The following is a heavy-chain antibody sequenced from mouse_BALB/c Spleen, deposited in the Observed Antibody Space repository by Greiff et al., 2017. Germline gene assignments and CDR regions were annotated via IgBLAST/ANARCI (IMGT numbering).Heavy chain of an antibody. D-gene: IGHD4-1*01. Sequence: VHVKQSGPELEKPGASVKISCKASGYSFTGYNMNWVKQSNGKSLEWIGNIDPYYGGTSYNQKFKGKATLTVDTSSSTAYMQLSSLTSEDTAVYFCARGWDGRAWFAYWGQGTLVTVSA. CDR2: IDPYYGGT. V-gene: IGHV1-39*01. J-gene: IGHJ3*01. CDR3: ARGWDGRAWFAY. CDR1: GYSFTGYN.